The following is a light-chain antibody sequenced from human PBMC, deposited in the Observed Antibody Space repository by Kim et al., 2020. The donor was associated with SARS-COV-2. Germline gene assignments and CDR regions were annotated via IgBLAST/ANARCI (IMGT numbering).Light chain of an antibody. CDR3: LQSFNTPFT. CDR2: AAS. Sequence: SASVGDRVTITGRASQSVSNYLSWYQQKPGKAPKLLIYAASTLHSGVPSRFSGSGSGRDFTLTISSLQPEDFATYSCLQSFNTPFTFGQGTKLEI. J-gene: IGKJ2*01. V-gene: IGKV1-39*01. CDR1: QSVSNY.